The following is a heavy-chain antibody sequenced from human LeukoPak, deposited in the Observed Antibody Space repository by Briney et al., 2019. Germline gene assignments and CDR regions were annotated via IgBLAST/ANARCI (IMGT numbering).Heavy chain of an antibody. CDR3: AAIYGDYVFDAFDI. D-gene: IGHD4-17*01. J-gene: IGHJ3*02. CDR1: GYTLTELS. Sequence: GASVKVSCKVSGYTLTELSMHWVRQAPGKGLEWMGGFDPEDGETIYAQKFQGRVTMTEDTSTDTAYMKLSSLRSEDTAVYYCAAIYGDYVFDAFDIWGQGTMVTVSS. CDR2: FDPEDGET. V-gene: IGHV1-24*01.